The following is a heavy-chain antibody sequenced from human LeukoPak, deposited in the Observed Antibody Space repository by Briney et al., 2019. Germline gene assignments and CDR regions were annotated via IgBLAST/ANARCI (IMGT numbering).Heavy chain of an antibody. D-gene: IGHD4-11*01. V-gene: IGHV4-59*01. CDR1: GGSISSYY. Sequence: SETLSLTCTVSGGSISSYYWSWIRQPPGKGLEWIGYIYYSGSTNYNPSLKSRVTISVDTSKNQFSLKLSSVTAADTAVYYCARTPGYSILSPWGQGTLVTVSS. CDR2: IYYSGST. CDR3: ARTPGYSILSP. J-gene: IGHJ5*02.